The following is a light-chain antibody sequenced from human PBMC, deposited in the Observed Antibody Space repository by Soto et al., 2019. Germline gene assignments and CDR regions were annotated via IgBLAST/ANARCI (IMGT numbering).Light chain of an antibody. Sequence: DIVMTQSPDSLAVSLGERATINCKSSQNVLYSSNNKNYLAWYQQKPGQPPKLLIYWASTRESGVPDRFGGSGSGTDFTLTISSLQAEDVAVYYCQQYYSSPYTFGQGTKLEIK. CDR2: WAS. J-gene: IGKJ2*01. V-gene: IGKV4-1*01. CDR1: QNVLYSSNNKNY. CDR3: QQYYSSPYT.